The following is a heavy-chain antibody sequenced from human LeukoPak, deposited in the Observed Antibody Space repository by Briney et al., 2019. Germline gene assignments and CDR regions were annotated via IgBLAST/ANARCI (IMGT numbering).Heavy chain of an antibody. J-gene: IGHJ4*02. Sequence: PGRSLRLSWAASGFTFSSYGMHWVRQAPGKGLELVTVISYDGSNKYYADSVKSRFTISRDNSKNTLHLQMNSLRAEDTAVYYCAKAHYDQPPPEDYWGQGTLVTVSS. CDR2: ISYDGSNK. CDR3: AKAHYDQPPPEDY. CDR1: GFTFSSYG. D-gene: IGHD3-22*01. V-gene: IGHV3-30*18.